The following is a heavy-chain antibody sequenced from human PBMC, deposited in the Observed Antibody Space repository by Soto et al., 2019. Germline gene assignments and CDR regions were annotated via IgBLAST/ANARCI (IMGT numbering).Heavy chain of an antibody. CDR3: TTDFVETAVAGTQEPVWYYYYYMDV. CDR2: IKSKTDGGTT. CDR1: GFTFSNAW. Sequence: GGSLRLSCAASGFTFSNAWMSWVRQAPGKGLEWVGRIKSKTDGGTTDYAAPGKGRFTISRDDSKKTLYLQMNSLKTEETAVYYCTTDFVETAVAGTQEPVWYYYYYMDVWGKGTTVTVSS. V-gene: IGHV3-15*01. D-gene: IGHD6-19*01. J-gene: IGHJ6*03.